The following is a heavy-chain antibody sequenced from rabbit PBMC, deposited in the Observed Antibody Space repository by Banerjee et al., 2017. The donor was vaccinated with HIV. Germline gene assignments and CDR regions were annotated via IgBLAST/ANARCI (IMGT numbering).Heavy chain of an antibody. CDR2: ITYGGSE. Sequence: QEQLVESGGGLVQPGGSLKLSCKASGFSLSSYAMNWVRQAPGKGLEWIGYITYGGSEYSASGVKGRSPIPRHNAQNTLYLQLNSLTAADTATYFCVRGSISGTDYNLWGQGTLVTVS. CDR3: VRGSISGTDYNL. V-gene: IGHV1S8*01. CDR1: GFSLSSYA. J-gene: IGHJ4*01. D-gene: IGHD1-1*01.